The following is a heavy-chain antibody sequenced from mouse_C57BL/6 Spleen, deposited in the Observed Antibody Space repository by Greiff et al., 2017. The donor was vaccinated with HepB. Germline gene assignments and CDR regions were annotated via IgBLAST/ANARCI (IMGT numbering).Heavy chain of an antibody. CDR1: GYTFTSYW. J-gene: IGHJ1*03. Sequence: QVQLQQPGAELVKPGASVKLSCKASGYTFTSYWMHWVKQRPGQGLEWIGMINPISGITNYNEKFKSKATLTVDKSSSTTYMQLSSLTSEDSAVYYCARSSDWYFDVWGTGTTVTVSS. CDR3: ARSSDWYFDV. CDR2: INPISGIT. V-gene: IGHV1-64*01.